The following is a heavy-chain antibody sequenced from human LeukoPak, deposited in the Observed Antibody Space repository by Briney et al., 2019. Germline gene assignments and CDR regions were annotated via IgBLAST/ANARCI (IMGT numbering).Heavy chain of an antibody. CDR2: FSCSGST. D-gene: IGHD1-1*01. V-gene: IGHV4-39*07. CDR3: ARDWNRYAY. Sequence: SETLSLTCSVSGGSISSCTYSWGWIRQPPGKGLEWIVSFSCSGSTYYNPSLKSPVTISVDTSKSQFSLYMDSVTAADTAVYYCARDWNRYAYWGQGTLVTVSS. J-gene: IGHJ4*02. CDR1: GGSISSCTYS.